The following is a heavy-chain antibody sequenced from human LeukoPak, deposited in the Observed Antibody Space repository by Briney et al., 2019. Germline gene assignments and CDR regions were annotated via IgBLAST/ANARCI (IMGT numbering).Heavy chain of an antibody. CDR3: ALVTVTTSRNFDY. CDR2: IRYDGSNK. V-gene: IGHV3-30*02. D-gene: IGHD4-17*01. Sequence: GGSLRLSCAESGFTFSSYGMHWVRQAPGKGLEWVAFIRYDGSNKYYADSVKGRFTISRDNSKNTLYLQMNSLRAEDTAVYYCALVTVTTSRNFDYWGQGTLVTVSS. CDR1: GFTFSSYG. J-gene: IGHJ4*02.